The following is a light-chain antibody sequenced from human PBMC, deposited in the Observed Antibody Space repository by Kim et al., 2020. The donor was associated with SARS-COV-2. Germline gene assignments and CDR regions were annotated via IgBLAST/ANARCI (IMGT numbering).Light chain of an antibody. CDR1: QSISSW. J-gene: IGKJ2*01. Sequence: DIQMTQSPSTLSASVGDRVTITCRGSQSISSWLAWYQQKPGKAPKLLIYRASSLQSGVPSRFSGSGSGTEFTLTISSLQPDDFATYYCQQYTTYSYTFGQGTKLEI. CDR2: RAS. CDR3: QQYTTYSYT. V-gene: IGKV1-5*03.